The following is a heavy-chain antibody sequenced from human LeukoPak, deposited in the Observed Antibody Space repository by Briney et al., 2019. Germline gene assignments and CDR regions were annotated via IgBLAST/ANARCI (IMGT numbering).Heavy chain of an antibody. J-gene: IGHJ4*02. D-gene: IGHD3-22*01. CDR3: GREGGFDYYDSSGYYSI. CDR1: GFTFSSYT. V-gene: IGHV3-21*01. CDR2: ISSSSSYI. Sequence: GGSLRLSCAASGFTFSSYTMSWVRQAPGKGLEWVSSISSSSSYIYYADSVKGRFTISRDNAKNSLYLQMNSLRAEDTAVYYCGREGGFDYYDSSGYYSIWGQGTLVTVSS.